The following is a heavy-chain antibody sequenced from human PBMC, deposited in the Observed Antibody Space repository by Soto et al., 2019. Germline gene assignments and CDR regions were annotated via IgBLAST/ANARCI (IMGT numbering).Heavy chain of an antibody. CDR1: GGSFSGYY. CDR2: INHSGST. V-gene: IGHV4-34*01. D-gene: IGHD3-9*01. J-gene: IGHJ4*02. CDR3: ARNDYDILTGSPRAFDY. Sequence: PSETLSLTCAVYGGSFSGYYWSWIRQPPGKGLEWIGEINHSGSTNYNPSLKSRVTISVDTSKNQFSLKLSSVTAADTAVYYCARNDYDILTGSPRAFDYWGQGTLVT.